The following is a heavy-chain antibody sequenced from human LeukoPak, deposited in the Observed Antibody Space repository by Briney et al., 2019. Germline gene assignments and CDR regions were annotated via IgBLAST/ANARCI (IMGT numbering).Heavy chain of an antibody. CDR2: VSRSSSYI. J-gene: IGHJ4*02. D-gene: IGHD2-2*01. CDR3: ARGYCSGTSCGYFDY. V-gene: IGHV3-21*06. Sequence: GGSLRLSCAASGFTFSTYSMSWVRQAPGKGLEWVSSVSRSSSYIYYADSLKGRFTISRDNAKNSLYLQMNSLRAEDTAVYYCARGYCSGTSCGYFDYWGQGTLVSVSS. CDR1: GFTFSTYS.